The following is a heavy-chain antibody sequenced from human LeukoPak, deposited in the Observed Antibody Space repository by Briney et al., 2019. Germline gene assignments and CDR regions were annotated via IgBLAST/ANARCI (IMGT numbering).Heavy chain of an antibody. Sequence: GGSLRLSCAASGXTFSSYSVNWVPQAPGKGLECVSYISSSSSTIYYADSVKGRFTISRGNAKNSLYLQMNSLRDEDTAVYYCASAITMIVVPEDYWGQGTLVTVSS. V-gene: IGHV3-48*02. CDR2: ISSSSSTI. CDR1: GXTFSSYS. CDR3: ASAITMIVVPEDY. J-gene: IGHJ4*02. D-gene: IGHD3-22*01.